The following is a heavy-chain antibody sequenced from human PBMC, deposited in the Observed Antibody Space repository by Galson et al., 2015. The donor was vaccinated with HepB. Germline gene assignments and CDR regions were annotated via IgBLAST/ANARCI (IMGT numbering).Heavy chain of an antibody. D-gene: IGHD3-22*01. V-gene: IGHV1-69*13. J-gene: IGHJ4*02. CDR1: GGTFSSYA. CDR2: IIPIFGTA. Sequence: SVKVSCKASGGTFSSYAISWVRQAPGQGLEWMGGIIPIFGTANYAQKFQGRVTITADESTSTAYMELSSLRSEDTAVYYCARDRGSYYDSSGYPGGYFDYWGQGTLVTVSS. CDR3: ARDRGSYYDSSGYPGGYFDY.